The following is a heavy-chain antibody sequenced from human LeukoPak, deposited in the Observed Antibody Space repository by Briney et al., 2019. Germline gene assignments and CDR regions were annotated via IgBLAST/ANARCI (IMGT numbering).Heavy chain of an antibody. D-gene: IGHD3-16*01. V-gene: IGHV3-74*01. CDR3: VRGAFRGYYMDV. CDR1: GFTFSSHW. Sequence: GGSLRLSCAASGFTFSSHWMHWVRQAPGKGLVWVSRINTDGTTTNYADSVKGRFTISRDNAKNTPYLLMNSLRIEDTAVYYCVRGAFRGYYMDVWGKGTTVIVSS. CDR2: INTDGTTT. J-gene: IGHJ6*03.